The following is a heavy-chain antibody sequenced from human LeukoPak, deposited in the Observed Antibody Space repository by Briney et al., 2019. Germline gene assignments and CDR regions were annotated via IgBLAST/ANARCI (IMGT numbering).Heavy chain of an antibody. D-gene: IGHD3-10*01. Sequence: GGSLRFSCAASGFTFSSYAMHWVRQAPGKGLEWVAVISYDGSNKYYADSVKGRFTISRDNSKNTLYLQMNSLRAEDTAVYYCARADTDGGYYYYYGMDVWGQGTTVTVSS. CDR2: ISYDGSNK. J-gene: IGHJ6*02. V-gene: IGHV3-30-3*01. CDR3: ARADTDGGYYYYYGMDV. CDR1: GFTFSSYA.